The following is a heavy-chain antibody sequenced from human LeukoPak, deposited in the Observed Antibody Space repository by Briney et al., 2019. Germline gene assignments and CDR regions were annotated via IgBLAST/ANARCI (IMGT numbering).Heavy chain of an antibody. CDR3: ASEGLAVAGTPYFDY. CDR1: GYTFTSYA. D-gene: IGHD6-19*01. V-gene: IGHV7-4-1*02. J-gene: IGHJ4*02. Sequence: ASVKVSCKASGYTFTSYAMNWVRQAPGQGLEWMGWINTNTGNPTFAQGFTGRFVFSLDTSVSTAYLQISTLKAEDTAVYYCASEGLAVAGTPYFDYWGQGTLVTVSS. CDR2: INTNTGNP.